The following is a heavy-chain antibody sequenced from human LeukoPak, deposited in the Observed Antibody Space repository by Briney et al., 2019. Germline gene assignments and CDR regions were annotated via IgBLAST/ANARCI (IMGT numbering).Heavy chain of an antibody. CDR2: IYSGGST. CDR3: ARGRPGYSSGWVIDY. Sequence: GGSLRLSCAASGFTVSSNYMSWVRQAPGKGLEWVSVIYSGGSTYYADSVKGRFTISRDNSKNTLYLQMNSLRAEDTAVYYCARGRPGYSSGWVIDYWGQGTLVTVSS. D-gene: IGHD6-19*01. J-gene: IGHJ4*02. V-gene: IGHV3-53*01. CDR1: GFTVSSNY.